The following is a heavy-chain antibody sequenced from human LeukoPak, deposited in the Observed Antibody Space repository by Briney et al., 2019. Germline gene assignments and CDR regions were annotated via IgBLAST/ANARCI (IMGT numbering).Heavy chain of an antibody. Sequence: SVKVSCKASGGTFSSYAISWVRQAPGQGIEWMGGIIPIFGTANYAQKFQGRGTITADKSTSTAYMELSSLRSEDTAVYYCAREGGRGYSYGRDYWGQGTLVTVSS. J-gene: IGHJ4*02. D-gene: IGHD5-18*01. CDR3: AREGGRGYSYGRDY. CDR2: IIPIFGTA. CDR1: GGTFSSYA. V-gene: IGHV1-69*06.